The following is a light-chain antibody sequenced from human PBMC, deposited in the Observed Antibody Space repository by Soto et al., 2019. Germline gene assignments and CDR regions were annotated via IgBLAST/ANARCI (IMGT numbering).Light chain of an antibody. Sequence: QSVLAQPASVSGSPGQSITISCTGTSSDVGAYNYVSWYQQHPGKVPKVIIYDVTNRPSGVSSRFSGSKSGNTASLTISGLQAEDEADYYCSSFTRNSIRVFGGGTKLTVL. CDR1: SSDVGAYNY. V-gene: IGLV2-14*03. J-gene: IGLJ3*02. CDR3: SSFTRNSIRV. CDR2: DVT.